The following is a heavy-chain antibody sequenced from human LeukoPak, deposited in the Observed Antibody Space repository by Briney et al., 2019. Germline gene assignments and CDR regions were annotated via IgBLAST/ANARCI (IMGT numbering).Heavy chain of an antibody. CDR2: ISYDGSNK. D-gene: IGHD3-3*01. V-gene: IGHV3-30*18. CDR1: RFTFSSYG. Sequence: GGSLRLSCAASRFTFSSYGMHWVRQAPGKGLEWVAVISYDGSNKYYADSVKGRFTISRDNSKNTLYLQMNSLRAEDTAVYYCAKDRRVDYDFWRRGFDYWGQGTLVTVSS. CDR3: AKDRRVDYDFWRRGFDY. J-gene: IGHJ4*02.